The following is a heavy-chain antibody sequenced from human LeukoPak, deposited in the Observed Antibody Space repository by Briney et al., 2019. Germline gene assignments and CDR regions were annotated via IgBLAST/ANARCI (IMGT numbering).Heavy chain of an antibody. D-gene: IGHD3-10*01. CDR2: INAGNGNT. CDR3: ARDLSTVVRGVPFDY. J-gene: IGHJ4*02. Sequence: GASVKVSCKASGCTFTSYAMHWVRQAPGQRLEWMGWINAGNGNTKYSQKFQGRVTITRDTSASTAYMELSSLRSEDTAVYYCARDLSTVVRGVPFDYWGQGTLVTVSS. CDR1: GCTFTSYA. V-gene: IGHV1-3*01.